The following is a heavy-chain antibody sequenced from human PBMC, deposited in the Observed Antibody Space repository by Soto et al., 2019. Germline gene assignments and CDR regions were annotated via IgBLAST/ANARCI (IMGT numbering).Heavy chain of an antibody. D-gene: IGHD3-10*01. Sequence: QVQLVQSGAEVKKPGASVKVSCKASGYTFTTSDINWARQASGQGLEWMGWLNPNSGRTDYAQKSQGRVTMTRETSASTAYMELSNRRSYDTAVYSCARLAFLTLVRGVLRSRYHYYCIDVWCKGTAVTVSS. J-gene: IGHJ6*03. CDR1: GYTFTTSD. CDR3: ARLAFLTLVRGVLRSRYHYYCIDV. V-gene: IGHV1-8*01. CDR2: LNPNSGRT.